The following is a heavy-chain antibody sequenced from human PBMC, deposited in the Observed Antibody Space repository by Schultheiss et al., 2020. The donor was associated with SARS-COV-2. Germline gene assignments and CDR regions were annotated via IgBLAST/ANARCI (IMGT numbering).Heavy chain of an antibody. V-gene: IGHV1-69*06. Sequence: CKASGGTFSSYAISWVRQAPGQGLEWMGGIIPIFGTANYAQKFQGRVTITADKSTSTAYMELSSLRSEDTAVYYCATFGVVTAEDHYYYGMDVWGQGTTVTVAS. CDR2: IIPIFGTA. CDR1: GGTFSSYA. CDR3: ATFGVVTAEDHYYYGMDV. J-gene: IGHJ6*02. D-gene: IGHD2-21*02.